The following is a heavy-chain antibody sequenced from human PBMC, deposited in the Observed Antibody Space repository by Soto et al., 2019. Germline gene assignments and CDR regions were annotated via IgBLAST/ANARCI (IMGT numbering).Heavy chain of an antibody. D-gene: IGHD3-9*01. CDR1: GGTFSSYA. V-gene: IGHV1-69*01. J-gene: IGHJ6*02. CDR2: IIPIFGTA. CDR3: ARDLSSHYDVLAGPYSVNYYYGMDV. Sequence: QVQLVQSGAEVKKPGSSVKVSCKASGGTFSSYAISWVRQAPGQGLEWMGGIIPIFGTANYAQKFQGRVTITADESTSIVYMELSSLRAEDTAVYYCARDLSSHYDVLAGPYSVNYYYGMDVWGQGTMVTVSS.